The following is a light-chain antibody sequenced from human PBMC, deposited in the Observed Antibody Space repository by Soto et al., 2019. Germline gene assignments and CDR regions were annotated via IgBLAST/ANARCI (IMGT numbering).Light chain of an antibody. CDR3: QQYGSSPPYT. Sequence: EIVLTQSPGTLSLSPGEGATLPCRASQSIGSSYLAWYQQKPGQAPRLLIYGASSRATGIPDRFSGSGSGTDFTLTISRLEPEDFAVYYCQQYGSSPPYTFGQGTKLEIK. CDR2: GAS. V-gene: IGKV3-20*01. J-gene: IGKJ2*01. CDR1: QSIGSSY.